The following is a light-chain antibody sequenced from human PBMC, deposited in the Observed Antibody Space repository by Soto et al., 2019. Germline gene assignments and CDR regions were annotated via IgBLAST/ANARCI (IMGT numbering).Light chain of an antibody. J-gene: IGLJ1*01. CDR3: SSYTTSIPFI. Sequence: QSALTQPASVSGSPGQSITISCSGTSSDIGGYNFVSWYQQYPGKAPKLLIYDIDDRPSGVPSRFSGSKSGNTASLTIYDLQPGDEAVYFCSSYTTSIPFIFATGTKVTVL. CDR1: SSDIGGYNF. V-gene: IGLV2-14*03. CDR2: DID.